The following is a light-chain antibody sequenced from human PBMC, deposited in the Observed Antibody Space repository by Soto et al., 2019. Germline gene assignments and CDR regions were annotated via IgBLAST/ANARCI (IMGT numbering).Light chain of an antibody. V-gene: IGKV3D-20*01. CDR1: QRVSGGF. CDR2: DTS. CDR3: QQYNNWPPWT. J-gene: IGKJ1*01. Sequence: DIVLTQSPATLSLSPGERATLYCGASQRVSGGFLAWYQQKPGLAPRLILYDTSFRATGIPDRFSGSGSGTDFTPTISRLDTEDFAVYYCQQYNNWPPWTFGQGTEVDI.